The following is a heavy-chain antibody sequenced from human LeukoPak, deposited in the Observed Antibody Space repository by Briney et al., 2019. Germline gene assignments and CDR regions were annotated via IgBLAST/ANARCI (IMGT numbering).Heavy chain of an antibody. CDR1: GGYIITSGHY. J-gene: IGHJ5*02. Sequence: LETLSLTCTVSGGYIITSGHYWGWIRQPPGKGLEWIGSVNYTGVTSTNPFFRSRMSISVDTSKNQFSLNLTSVTAADAAVYYCARERSSSGGHNWFDPWGQGTLVTVSS. CDR2: VNYTGVT. V-gene: IGHV4-39*07. CDR3: ARERSSSGGHNWFDP. D-gene: IGHD4-23*01.